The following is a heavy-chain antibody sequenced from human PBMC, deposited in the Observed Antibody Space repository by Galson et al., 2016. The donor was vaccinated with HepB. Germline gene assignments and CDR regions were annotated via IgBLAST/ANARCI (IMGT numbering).Heavy chain of an antibody. J-gene: IGHJ5*02. CDR1: DDPLGGSTSF. CDR3: ARRVPVDKTPRPPRCFDP. D-gene: IGHD2-2*01. V-gene: IGHV4-39*01. CDR2: IHYTEST. Sequence: SETLSLTCTVSDDPLGGSTSFWGWIRQPPGKGLEWIGNIHYTESTYYNPSLKSRVTISVDTSKNQFSLKLTSVTAADTAVYYCARRVPVDKTPRPPRCFDPWGQGTLVTVSS.